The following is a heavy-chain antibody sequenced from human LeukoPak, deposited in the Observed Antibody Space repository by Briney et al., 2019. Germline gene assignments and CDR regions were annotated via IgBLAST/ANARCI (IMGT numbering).Heavy chain of an antibody. J-gene: IGHJ4*02. CDR2: MNPNSDNT. CDR3: VRGHSGDFDY. D-gene: IGHD5-12*01. CDR1: GYTFTTYD. Sequence: ASVKVSCKASGYTFTTYDINWVRQAPGQGLEWMGWMNPNSDNTGYAQKCQGRVTMTRNTSISTAYMELSIVRSEDTAVYYCVRGHSGDFDYWGPGTLVSVSS. V-gene: IGHV1-8*01.